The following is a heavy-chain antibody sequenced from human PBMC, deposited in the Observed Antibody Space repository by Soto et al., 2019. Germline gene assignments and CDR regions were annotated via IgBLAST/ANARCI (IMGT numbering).Heavy chain of an antibody. D-gene: IGHD3-16*01. V-gene: IGHV3-23*01. CDR3: AKVPGYDYVWGTYYYFDY. J-gene: IGHJ4*02. CDR1: GFSFSSNT. Sequence: PGGSLRLSCAASGFSFSSNTMSWVRQAPGKGLEWVSSISGGGSSTYYADSVKGRFTISRDNSKNTLYLQMNSLRAEDTAVYYCAKVPGYDYVWGTYYYFDYWGLGAQVTVSS. CDR2: ISGGGSST.